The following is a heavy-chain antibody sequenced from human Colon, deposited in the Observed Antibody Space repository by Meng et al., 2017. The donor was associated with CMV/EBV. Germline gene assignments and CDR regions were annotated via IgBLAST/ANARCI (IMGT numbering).Heavy chain of an antibody. CDR2: INPDTGAT. CDR1: GYTFTGYF. Sequence: ASVKVSCKTSGYTFTGYFIHWVRQAPGQGPEWMGCINPDTGATNSAHKFHDRVTMTRDTSISTAFMELSTLRSDDTAVYYCARGLRSSWYEYYFDYWAQGTLVTVS. V-gene: IGHV1-2*02. D-gene: IGHD6-13*01. J-gene: IGHJ4*02. CDR3: ARGLRSSWYEYYFDY.